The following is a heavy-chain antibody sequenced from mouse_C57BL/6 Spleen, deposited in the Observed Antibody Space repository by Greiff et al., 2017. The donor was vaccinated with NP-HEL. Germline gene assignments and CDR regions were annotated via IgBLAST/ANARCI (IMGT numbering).Heavy chain of an antibody. CDR3: ARGDDGYYPFDY. J-gene: IGHJ2*01. V-gene: IGHV1-52*01. Sequence: QVQLQQPGAELVRPGSSVKLSCKASGYTFTSYWMHWVKQRPIQGLEWIGNIDPSDSETHYNQKFKDKATLTVDKSSSTAYMQLSSLTSEDSAVYYCARGDDGYYPFDYWGQGTTLTVSS. CDR1: GYTFTSYW. CDR2: IDPSDSET. D-gene: IGHD2-3*01.